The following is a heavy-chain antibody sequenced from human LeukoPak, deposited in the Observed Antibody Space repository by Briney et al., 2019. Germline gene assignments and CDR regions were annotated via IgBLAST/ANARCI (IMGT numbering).Heavy chain of an antibody. V-gene: IGHV4-59*08. Sequence: SETLSLTCTVSGGSISSYYWSWIRQPPGKGLEWVGSIYYSGSTNYNPSLKSRVTISVDTSKNQFSLKLSSVTAADTAVYYCARSSSGWWAYFDYWGQGTLVTVSS. CDR2: IYYSGST. CDR3: ARSSSGWWAYFDY. D-gene: IGHD6-19*01. J-gene: IGHJ4*02. CDR1: GGSISSYY.